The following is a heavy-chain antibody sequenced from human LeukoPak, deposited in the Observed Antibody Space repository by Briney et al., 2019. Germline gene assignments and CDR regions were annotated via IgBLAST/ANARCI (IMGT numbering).Heavy chain of an antibody. V-gene: IGHV3-48*03. D-gene: IGHD4-17*01. J-gene: IGHJ4*02. CDR2: ISSSGSTI. Sequence: GGSLRLSCAASGFTFSSYEMNWVRQAPGKGLEWVSYISSSGSTIDYADSVKGRFTISRDNAKNSLYLQMNSLRAEDTAVYYCARGTRVTRSFDYWGQGTLVTVSS. CDR1: GFTFSSYE. CDR3: ARGTRVTRSFDY.